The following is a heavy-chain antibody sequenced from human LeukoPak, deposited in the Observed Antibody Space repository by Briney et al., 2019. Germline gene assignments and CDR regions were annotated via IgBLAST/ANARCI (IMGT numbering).Heavy chain of an antibody. V-gene: IGHV3-23*01. CDR3: ARHGEEQWLTHDY. CDR1: GFIFTTYA. Sequence: GGSLRLSCAVSGFIFTTYAMSWVRQAPGKGLEWVSSISGSGGSAYYADSVKGRFTISRDNSKNTLYLQMNSLKAEDTAVYYCARHGEEQWLTHDYWGQGTLVTVSS. CDR2: ISGSGGSA. J-gene: IGHJ4*02. D-gene: IGHD6-19*01.